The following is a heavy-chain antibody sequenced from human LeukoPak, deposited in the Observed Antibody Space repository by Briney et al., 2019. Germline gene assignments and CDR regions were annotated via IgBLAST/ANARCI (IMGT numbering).Heavy chain of an antibody. CDR1: RFTFSSYA. CDR2: ISGSGGST. V-gene: IGHV3-23*01. CDR3: AKANVYSNYYYYYMDV. Sequence: GGSLRLSCAASRFTFSSYAMSWVRQAPGKGLEWVSAISGSGGSTYYADSVKGRFTISRDNSKNTLYLQMNSLRAEATAVYYCAKANVYSNYYYYYMDVWGKGTTVTVSS. J-gene: IGHJ6*03. D-gene: IGHD4-11*01.